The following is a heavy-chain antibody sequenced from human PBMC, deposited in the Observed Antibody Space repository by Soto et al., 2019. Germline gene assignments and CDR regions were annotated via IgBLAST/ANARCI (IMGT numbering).Heavy chain of an antibody. CDR1: SAPVSSSTYT. D-gene: IGHD2-2*01. CDR2: IYYSGST. CDR3: ARLHGYCISSSCHGHYAMDV. V-gene: IGHV4-39*01. Sequence: QLQLQESGPGLVKPSETLSLTCTVSSAPVSSSTYTWGWIRQPPGKGLEWIGSIYYSGSTYYNPSLNSLVTVRVGTCKNPFSLKVTSVTAADTAVYYCARLHGYCISSSCHGHYAMDVWGQGTTVTVSS. J-gene: IGHJ6*02.